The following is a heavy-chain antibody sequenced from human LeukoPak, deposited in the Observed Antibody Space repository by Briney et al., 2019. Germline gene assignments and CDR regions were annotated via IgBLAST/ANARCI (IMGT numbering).Heavy chain of an antibody. CDR1: GGSISSSSYY. D-gene: IGHD3-9*01. V-gene: IGHV4-39*01. CDR2: IYYSGST. Sequence: PSETLSLTCTVSGGSISSSSYYWGWIRQPPGKGLEWIRSIYYSGSTYYNPSLKSRVTISVDTSKNQFSLKLSSVTVADTAVYYCARQGDVLRYFDWLDYWGQGTLVTVSS. CDR3: ARQGDVLRYFDWLDY. J-gene: IGHJ4*02.